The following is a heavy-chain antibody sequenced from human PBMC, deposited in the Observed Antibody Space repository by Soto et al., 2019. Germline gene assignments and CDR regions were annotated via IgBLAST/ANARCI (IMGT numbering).Heavy chain of an antibody. D-gene: IGHD2-15*01. Sequence: GGSLRLSCAASGFTFSSYAMSWVRQAPGKGLERVSAISGSGGSTYYADSVKGRFTISRDNSKNTLYLQMNSLRAEDTAVYYCAKVPEVVPVYYWGQGTLVTVSS. J-gene: IGHJ4*02. CDR2: ISGSGGST. V-gene: IGHV3-23*01. CDR3: AKVPEVVPVYY. CDR1: GFTFSSYA.